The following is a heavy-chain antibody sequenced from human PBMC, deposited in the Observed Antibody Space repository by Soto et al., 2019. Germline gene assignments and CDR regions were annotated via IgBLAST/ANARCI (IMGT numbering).Heavy chain of an antibody. Sequence: QDQLVQSGAEVKKPGASVKVSCKASGYSFSNYALHWVRQAPGQRLEWMGWINADNGNTKYSQKFQGRVTFTRDTSASTAYMELSSLKSEDTAVYYCASPSYGSGSYYWGQGTLVTVSS. CDR3: ASPSYGSGSYY. D-gene: IGHD3-10*01. V-gene: IGHV1-3*01. CDR2: INADNGNT. J-gene: IGHJ4*02. CDR1: GYSFSNYA.